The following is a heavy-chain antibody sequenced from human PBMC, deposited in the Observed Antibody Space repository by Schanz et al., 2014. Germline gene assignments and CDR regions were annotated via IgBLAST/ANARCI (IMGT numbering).Heavy chain of an antibody. V-gene: IGHV3-21*01. CDR3: ARDSRPNYDFLTAYYSIDY. CDR1: EFTFSSYK. CDR2: ISSSGSYI. D-gene: IGHD3-9*01. J-gene: IGHJ4*02. Sequence: EVQLVESGGGLAKPGGSLSLSCEASEFTFSSYKMNWVRQAPGRGLEWVSSISSSGSYIHYADSVKGRFTISRDNAKNTLYLQMNSLRAEDTAVYYCARDSRPNYDFLTAYYSIDYWGQGTLVTVSS.